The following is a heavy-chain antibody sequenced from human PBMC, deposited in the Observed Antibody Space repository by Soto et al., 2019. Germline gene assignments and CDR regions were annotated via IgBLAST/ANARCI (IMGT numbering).Heavy chain of an antibody. CDR1: GVTLTDVW. CDR3: RHGYAQYFNS. V-gene: IGHV3-15*07. CDR2: IRSKSDGGTT. J-gene: IGHJ4*02. D-gene: IGHD3-16*01. Sequence: EVQLVESGGGLVKPGGSLRLSCVVSGVTLTDVWMNWVRQAPGKGLEWVGRIRSKSDGGTTDYAAPVKGRFTISRDDSKNTLYLQMSSLKSEDTAVYYCRHGYAQYFNSWGQGTLVTVSS.